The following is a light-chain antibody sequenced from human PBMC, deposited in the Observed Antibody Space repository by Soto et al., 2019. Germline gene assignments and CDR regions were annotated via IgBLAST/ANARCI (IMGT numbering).Light chain of an antibody. CDR1: QSVSRNY. CDR3: QQYGSSTIT. CDR2: GVS. V-gene: IGKV3-20*01. Sequence: EIVLTQSPGTLPLSPGERATLSCRASQSVSRNYLAWYQQKPGQAPRXXVSGVSTRDTGIPDRFGGSGSGTDFTLTISRLEPEDFAVYYCQQYGSSTITFGQGTRLEIK. J-gene: IGKJ5*01.